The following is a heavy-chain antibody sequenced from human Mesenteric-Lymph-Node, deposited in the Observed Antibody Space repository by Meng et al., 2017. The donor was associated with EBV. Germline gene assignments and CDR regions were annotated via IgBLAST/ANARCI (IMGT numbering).Heavy chain of an antibody. CDR3: AHRHGSGSYTFDP. V-gene: IGHV2-5*02. J-gene: IGHJ5*02. CDR2: IYWDDDK. Sequence: QITLKESGPTVXXXXXTXTLXXTFSGFSLTTSGVGVGWIRQPPGKAPEWLALIYWDDDKRYNPSLQSRVTITKDTSKNQVVLRMTNMDSVDTGTYYCAHRHGSGSYTFDPWGQGTLVTVSS. D-gene: IGHD3-10*01. CDR1: GFSLTTSGVG.